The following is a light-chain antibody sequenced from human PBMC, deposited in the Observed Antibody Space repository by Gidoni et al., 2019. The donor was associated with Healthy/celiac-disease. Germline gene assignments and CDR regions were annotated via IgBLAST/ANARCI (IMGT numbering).Light chain of an antibody. Sequence: QSVLTQPTSVSGAPGQRVTISCTGSSSNIGAGYDVHWYQQLPGTAPKLLIYCNSNRPSGVPYRFSGSKSGTSASLAITGLQAEDEADYYCQSYDSSLSVVFGGGTKLTVL. CDR3: QSYDSSLSVV. CDR1: SSNIGAGYD. V-gene: IGLV1-40*01. CDR2: CNS. J-gene: IGLJ2*01.